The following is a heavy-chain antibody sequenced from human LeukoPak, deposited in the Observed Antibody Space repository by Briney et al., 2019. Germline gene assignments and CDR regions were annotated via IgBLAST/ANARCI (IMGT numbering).Heavy chain of an antibody. V-gene: IGHV4-59*01. D-gene: IGHD4-17*01. CDR3: ARTNGDYKTDY. CDR2: IYYSGST. J-gene: IGHJ4*02. CDR1: GGSISSYY. Sequence: PSETLSLTCTVSGGSISSYYWSWIRQPPGKGLEWIGYIYYSGSTNYNPSLKSRVTISVDTSKNQFSLKLSSVTAADTAVYYCARTNGDYKTDYWGQGTLVTVSS.